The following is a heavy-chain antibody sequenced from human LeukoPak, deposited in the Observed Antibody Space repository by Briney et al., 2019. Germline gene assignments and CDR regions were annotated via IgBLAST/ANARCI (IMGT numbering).Heavy chain of an antibody. D-gene: IGHD1-26*01. CDR3: ARVGHNWFDP. CDR2: IYHSGRT. V-gene: IGHV4-4*02. Sequence: SETLSLTCTVSGGSISSPNWWTWVRQPPGKGLEWIGEIYHSGRTNSNPSLESRVIMSVDKSKNQFSLKLTSVTAADTAVYYCARVGHNWFDPWGQGTLVTVSS. J-gene: IGHJ5*02. CDR1: GGSISSPNW.